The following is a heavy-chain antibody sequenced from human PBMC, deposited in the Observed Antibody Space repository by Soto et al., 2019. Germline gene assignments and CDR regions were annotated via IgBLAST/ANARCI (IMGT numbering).Heavy chain of an antibody. CDR1: GFTFSSYD. D-gene: IGHD4-4*01. V-gene: IGHV3-13*01. Sequence: ESGGGLVQPGGSLRLSCAASGFTFSSYDMHWVRQATGKGLEWVSAIGTAGDTYYPGSVKGRFTISRENAKNSLYLQMNSLRAGDTAVYYCARGDTVTTSHYYYYMDVWGKGTTVTVSS. J-gene: IGHJ6*03. CDR3: ARGDTVTTSHYYYYMDV. CDR2: IGTAGDT.